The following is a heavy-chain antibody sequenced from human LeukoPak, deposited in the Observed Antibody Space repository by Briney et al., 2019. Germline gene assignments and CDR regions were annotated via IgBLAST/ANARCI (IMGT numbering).Heavy chain of an antibody. CDR2: IYSSGST. CDR1: GDSIRSYY. D-gene: IGHD6-6*01. J-gene: IGHJ3*02. V-gene: IGHV4-4*07. Sequence: SETLSLTCTVSGDSIRSYYWSWIRQPAGKGLEWIGRIYSSGSTNYNPSLKSRVTMSVDTSENQFSLKLSSVTAADTAVYYCTRVTYSSSSISLDAFDIWGQGTMVTVSS. CDR3: TRVTYSSSSISLDAFDI.